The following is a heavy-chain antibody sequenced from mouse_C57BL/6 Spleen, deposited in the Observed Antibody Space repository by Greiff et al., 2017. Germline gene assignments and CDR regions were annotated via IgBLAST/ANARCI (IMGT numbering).Heavy chain of an antibody. CDR1: GYTFTDYN. Sequence: VHLQQSGPELVKPGASVKIPCKASGYTFTDYNMDWVKQSHGKSLEWIGDINPNNGGTNYNQKFKGKATLTVDKSSSTAYMELRSLTSEDTAVEYCACEWITTYFEVWGKGTTVTVSS. CDR2: INPNNGGT. J-gene: IGHJ1*03. D-gene: IGHD2-4*01. CDR3: ACEWITTYFEV. V-gene: IGHV1-18*01.